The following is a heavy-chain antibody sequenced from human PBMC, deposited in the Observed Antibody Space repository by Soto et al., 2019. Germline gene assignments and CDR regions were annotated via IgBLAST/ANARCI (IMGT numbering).Heavy chain of an antibody. CDR2: IYYTGTT. CDR3: ASMFPQYDSVWRSTHYNFDY. CDR1: GGSISSGDYY. J-gene: IGHJ4*02. D-gene: IGHD3-16*02. Sequence: QVQLQESGPGLVKPSQTLSLTCTVSGGSISSGDYYWTWIRQLPGKGLEWIGYIYYTGTTYYNPSLNFRLTISLDTSKSQFALKLKPVTVADTAVYYCASMFPQYDSVWRSTHYNFDYWGQGTLVTVSS. V-gene: IGHV4-31*03.